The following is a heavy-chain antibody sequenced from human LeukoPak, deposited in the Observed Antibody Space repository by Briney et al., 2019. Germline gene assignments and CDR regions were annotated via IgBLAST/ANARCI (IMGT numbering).Heavy chain of an antibody. CDR2: ISSSSSYI. CDR1: GFTFSSYS. Sequence: PGGSLRLSCAASGFTFSSYSMNWVRQAPGKGLEWVSSISSSSSYIYYADSVKGQFTISRDNAKNSLYLQMNSLRAEDTAVYYCARGYSYGYAFDYWGQGTLVTVSS. CDR3: ARGYSYGYAFDY. V-gene: IGHV3-21*01. J-gene: IGHJ4*02. D-gene: IGHD5-18*01.